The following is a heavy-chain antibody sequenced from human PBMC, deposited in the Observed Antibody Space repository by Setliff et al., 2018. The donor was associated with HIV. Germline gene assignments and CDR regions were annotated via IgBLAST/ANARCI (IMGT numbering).Heavy chain of an antibody. J-gene: IGHJ4*02. V-gene: IGHV3-48*01. D-gene: IGHD3-22*01. CDR3: VRGSGYYYFDN. CDR1: GFTFSSYS. Sequence: GGSLRLSCAASGFTFSSYSMNWVRQAPGKGLQWVSYISSSSTRYADSVKGRFTISRDNAKNMLYLQMNSLSADDTAVYYCVRGSGYYYFDNWGQGALVTVSS. CDR2: ISSSST.